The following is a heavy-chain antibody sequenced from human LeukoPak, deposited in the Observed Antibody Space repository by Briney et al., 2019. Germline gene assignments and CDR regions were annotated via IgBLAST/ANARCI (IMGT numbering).Heavy chain of an antibody. CDR1: GFTFSTYA. D-gene: IGHD3-22*01. CDR3: AKDRPNYHESNGHYYRPNGDY. CDR2: ISSSGDRT. Sequence: GGSLRLSCAASGFTFSTYAMSWVRQAPGKGLEWVSSISSSGDRTFYADSVKDRFTISRDNSENTLYPQMSRLRAEDTAVYYCAKDRPNYHESNGHYYRPNGDYWGQGTLVTVSS. V-gene: IGHV3-23*01. J-gene: IGHJ4*02.